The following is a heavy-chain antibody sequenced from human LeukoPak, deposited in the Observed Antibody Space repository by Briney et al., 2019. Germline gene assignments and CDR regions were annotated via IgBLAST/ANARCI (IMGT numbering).Heavy chain of an antibody. CDR1: GSTFTTNA. D-gene: IGHD1-1*01. J-gene: IGHJ6*02. Sequence: GRSLRPSCAAAGSTFTTNATDWVRHAPGKGLEWVASITYDGINTDYADSVKGRFTISRDNSKNTLYLQMNSLRAEDAAVYYCARGDWDGESRRYYYYYYGMDVWGQGTRVTVSS. CDR3: ARGDWDGESRRYYYYYYGMDV. CDR2: ITYDGINT. V-gene: IGHV3-30-3*01.